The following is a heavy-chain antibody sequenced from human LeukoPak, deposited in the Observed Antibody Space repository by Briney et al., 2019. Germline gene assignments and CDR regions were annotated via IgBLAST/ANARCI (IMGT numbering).Heavy chain of an antibody. J-gene: IGHJ4*02. CDR2: ISYDGSNK. D-gene: IGHD3-10*01. CDR1: GFTFSSYA. CDR3: ARDLNYYGSGSPDY. V-gene: IGHV3-30-3*01. Sequence: GGSLRLSCAASGFTFSSYAMHWVRQAPGKGLEWVAVISYDGSNKYYADSVKGRFTISRDNSKNTLHLQMNSLRAEDTAVYYCARDLNYYGSGSPDYWGQGTLVTVSS.